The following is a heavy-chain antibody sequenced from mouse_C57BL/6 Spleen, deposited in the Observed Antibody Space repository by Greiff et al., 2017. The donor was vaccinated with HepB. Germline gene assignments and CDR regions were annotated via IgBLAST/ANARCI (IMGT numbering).Heavy chain of an antibody. CDR1: GFTFSSYG. J-gene: IGHJ4*01. Sequence: EVQLVESGGDLVKPGGSLKLSCAASGFTFSSYGMSWVRQTPDKRLEWVATISSGGSYTYYPDSVKGRFTISRDNAKNTLYLQMSSLKSEDTAMYYCERGGFITTVDYAMDYWGQGTSVTVSS. V-gene: IGHV5-6*01. CDR2: ISSGGSYT. CDR3: ERGGFITTVDYAMDY. D-gene: IGHD1-1*01.